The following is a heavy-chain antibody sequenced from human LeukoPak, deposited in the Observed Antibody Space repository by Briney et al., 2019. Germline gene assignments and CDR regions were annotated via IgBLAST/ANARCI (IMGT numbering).Heavy chain of an antibody. D-gene: IGHD2-2*02. CDR1: GGTFSSYA. CDR2: INPNSGGT. V-gene: IGHV1-2*02. CDR3: ARGLYVEAIDY. J-gene: IGHJ4*02. Sequence: GASVKVSCKASGGTFSSYAISWVRQAPGQGLEWMGWINPNSGGTNYAQKFQGRVTMTRDTSISTAYMELSRLRSDDTAVYYCARGLYVEAIDYWGQGTLVTVSS.